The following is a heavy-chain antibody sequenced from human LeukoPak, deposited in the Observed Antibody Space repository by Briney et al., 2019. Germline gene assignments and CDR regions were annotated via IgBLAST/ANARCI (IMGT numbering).Heavy chain of an antibody. D-gene: IGHD1-26*01. Sequence: SETLSLTCTVSGGSVGSGDYYWSWIGQPPGKGLEWIGCIYHSGSTYYNPSLKSRVTISLDTPKNQFSLKLSSVTAADTAVYYCARASSGSYSGPIYYYYYMDVWGKGTTVTVSS. CDR2: IYHSGST. CDR3: ARASSGSYSGPIYYYYYMDV. J-gene: IGHJ6*03. V-gene: IGHV4-30-4*08. CDR1: GGSVGSGDYY.